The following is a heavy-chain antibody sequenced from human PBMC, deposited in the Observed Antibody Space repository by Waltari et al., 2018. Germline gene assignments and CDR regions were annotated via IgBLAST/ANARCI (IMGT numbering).Heavy chain of an antibody. D-gene: IGHD2-2*02. J-gene: IGHJ4*02. Sequence: QVNLVESGGGVVQPGGSLRLSCATSGFTFSNFGRHWVGQAPGKGVEWVGLIWFDGSDKFYADAVRGRFTISRDNSARTLYLDMDSLRLDDTAMYYCAKDAFGNTYLDFWGQGTLVTVSS. CDR2: IWFDGSDK. CDR1: GFTFSNFG. CDR3: AKDAFGNTYLDF. V-gene: IGHV3-30*02.